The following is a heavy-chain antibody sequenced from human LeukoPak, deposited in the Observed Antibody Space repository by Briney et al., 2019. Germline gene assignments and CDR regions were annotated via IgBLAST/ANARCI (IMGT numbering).Heavy chain of an antibody. CDR2: ISGSGGST. V-gene: IGHV3-23*01. J-gene: IGHJ4*02. CDR3: AKDRPPDW. CDR1: GFTCSTYA. Sequence: GGSLRLSCAASGFTCSTYAMTWVRQSPGKGLEWVSGISGSGGSTYYADSVKGRFTISRDNSKNTLYLQMNSLRAEDTAVYYCAKDRPPDWWGQGTLVTVSS.